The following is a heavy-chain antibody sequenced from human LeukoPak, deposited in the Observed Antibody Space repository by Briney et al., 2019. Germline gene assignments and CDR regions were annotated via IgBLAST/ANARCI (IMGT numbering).Heavy chain of an antibody. CDR2: IESKTDGGTT. Sequence: GGSLRLSCAASGFTFSNAWMSWVRQAPGKGLEWVGRIESKTDGGTTDYAAPVKGRFTISRDDSKNTLYLQMNSLKTEDTAVYYCTTVLILGYCSSTSCRFDPWGQGTLVTVSS. CDR1: GFTFSNAW. D-gene: IGHD2-2*01. J-gene: IGHJ5*02. V-gene: IGHV3-15*04. CDR3: TTVLILGYCSSTSCRFDP.